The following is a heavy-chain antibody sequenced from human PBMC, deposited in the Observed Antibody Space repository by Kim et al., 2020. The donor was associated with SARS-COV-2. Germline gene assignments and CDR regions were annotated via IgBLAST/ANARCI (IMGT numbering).Heavy chain of an antibody. CDR3: AKDMSGYSLDYYYYGMDV. D-gene: IGHD5-18*01. V-gene: IGHV3-43*01. Sequence: GVSLRLSCAASGFTFDDYTMHWVRQAPGKGLEWVSLISWDGGSTYYADSVKGRFTISRDNSKNSLYLQMNSLRTEDTALYYCAKDMSGYSLDYYYYGMDVWGQGTTVTVSS. J-gene: IGHJ6*02. CDR2: ISWDGGST. CDR1: GFTFDDYT.